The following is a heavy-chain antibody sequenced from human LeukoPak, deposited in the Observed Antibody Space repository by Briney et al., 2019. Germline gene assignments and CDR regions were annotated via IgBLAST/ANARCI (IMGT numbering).Heavy chain of an antibody. CDR1: GFTVSSYD. J-gene: IGHJ3*02. CDR3: ARRHASGNNVFDI. D-gene: IGHD3-10*01. V-gene: IGHV3-53*01. CDR2: IYSGGDT. Sequence: PGGSLRLSCAGFGFTVSSYDMNWVRQAPGKGLEWVSVIYSGGDTYYADSVKGRFTISRDNSKNTLYVEMHGLRAEDTAVYYCARRHASGNNVFDIWGQGTMVTVSS.